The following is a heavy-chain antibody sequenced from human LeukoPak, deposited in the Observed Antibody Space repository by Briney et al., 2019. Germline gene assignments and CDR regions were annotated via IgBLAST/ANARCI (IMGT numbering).Heavy chain of an antibody. D-gene: IGHD1-26*01. CDR1: GFTFSSYS. CDR3: ARDDKWAFDI. V-gene: IGHV3-48*02. Sequence: PGGSLRLSCAASGFTFSSYSMNWIRQAPGKGLEWVSYISSSSSNILYADSVEGRFTISRDNAKNSLYLQMNGLRDEDTAVYYCARDDKWAFDIWGQGTMVTVSS. J-gene: IGHJ3*02. CDR2: ISSSSSNI.